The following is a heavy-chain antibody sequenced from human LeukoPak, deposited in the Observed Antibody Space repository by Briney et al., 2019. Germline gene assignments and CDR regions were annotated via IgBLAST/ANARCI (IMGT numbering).Heavy chain of an antibody. D-gene: IGHD2-15*01. Sequence: GASVKVSCKASGYTFTSYDINWVRQATGQGLEWMGWMNPNSGNTGYAQKFQGRVTMTRNTSISTAYMELSSLRSEDTAAYYCARARSGRIDAFDIWGQGTMVTVSS. CDR1: GYTFTSYD. V-gene: IGHV1-8*01. J-gene: IGHJ3*02. CDR2: MNPNSGNT. CDR3: ARARSGRIDAFDI.